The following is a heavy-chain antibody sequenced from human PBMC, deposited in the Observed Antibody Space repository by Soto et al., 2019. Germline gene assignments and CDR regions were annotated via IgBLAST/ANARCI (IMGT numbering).Heavy chain of an antibody. J-gene: IGHJ4*02. D-gene: IGHD3-16*01. CDR3: ARPGFGGQLDY. Sequence: QVQLVQSGAEVKKPGSSVKVSCKASGGTFSSYTISWVRQAPGQGLEWMGRIIPILGIANYAQKFQGRVTITADKSTSTAYMELSSLRSEDTAVYYYARPGFGGQLDYWGQGTLVTVSS. V-gene: IGHV1-69*02. CDR1: GGTFSSYT. CDR2: IIPILGIA.